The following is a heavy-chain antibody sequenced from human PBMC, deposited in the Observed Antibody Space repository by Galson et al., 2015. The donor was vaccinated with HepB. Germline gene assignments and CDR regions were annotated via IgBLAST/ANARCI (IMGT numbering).Heavy chain of an antibody. J-gene: IGHJ6*03. CDR1: GFPFDDYA. D-gene: IGHD1-26*01. Sequence: SLRLSCAASGFPFDDYAMHWVRQAPGKGLEWVSRISWNSGSIDYAGSVKGRFTISRDNAKNSLYLQMNSLGAEDTALYYCAKSGGMNYYYYMDVWGKGTTVTVSS. CDR2: ISWNSGSI. CDR3: AKSGGMNYYYYMDV. V-gene: IGHV3-9*01.